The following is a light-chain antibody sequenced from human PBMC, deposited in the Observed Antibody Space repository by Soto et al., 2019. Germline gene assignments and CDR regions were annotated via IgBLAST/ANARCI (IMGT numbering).Light chain of an antibody. CDR1: QSVGTH. CDR2: GAS. J-gene: IGKJ2*01. CDR3: QQSHTSPRT. V-gene: IGKV1-39*01. Sequence: DIQMTQSPSLISASVGDRVSETCRASQSVGTHLHWYQQKSGKAPKLLIYGASSLQSGVSSRFSGSGSGTDFTLTITNLQPDDFAVYYCQQSHTSPRTFGQGTRLDIK.